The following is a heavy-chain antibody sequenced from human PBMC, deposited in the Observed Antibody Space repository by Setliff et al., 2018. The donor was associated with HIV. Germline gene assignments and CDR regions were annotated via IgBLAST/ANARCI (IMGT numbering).Heavy chain of an antibody. J-gene: IGHJ6*03. V-gene: IGHV1-58*02. Sequence: SVKVSCKASGFTFTTSAMQWVRQARGQRLEWIGWIVVGSGNTNYAQKFQERVTVTRDMSTSTAYMELSSLRSEDTAVYYCAAGPDYYYYYMDVWGKGTTVTVSS. CDR2: IVVGSGNT. CDR3: AAGPDYYYYYMDV. CDR1: GFTFTTSA.